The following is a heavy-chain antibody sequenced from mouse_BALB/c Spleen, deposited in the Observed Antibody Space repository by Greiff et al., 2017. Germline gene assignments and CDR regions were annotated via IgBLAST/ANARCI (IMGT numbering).Heavy chain of an antibody. CDR1: GFNIKDYY. CDR2: IDPENGDT. J-gene: IGHJ2*01. Sequence: VQLQQSGAELVKPGASVKLSCTASGFNIKDYYMHWVKQRPEQGLEWIGWIDPENGDTEYAPKFQGKATMTADTSSNTAYLQLSSLTSEDTAVYYCNENERDGYFDYWGLGTTLTVSS. V-gene: IGHV14-4*02. CDR3: NENERDGYFDY. D-gene: IGHD2-3*01.